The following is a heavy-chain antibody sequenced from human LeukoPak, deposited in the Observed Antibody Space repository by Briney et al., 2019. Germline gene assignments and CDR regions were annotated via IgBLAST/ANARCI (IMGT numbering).Heavy chain of an antibody. CDR3: ARGAPNDYGDYGDHWYFDL. CDR2: INHSGST. Sequence: KPSETLSLTCAVYGGSFSGYYWSWIRQPPGKGLEWIGEINHSGSTNYNPSPKSRVTISVDTSKNQFSLKLSSVTAADTAVYYCARGAPNDYGDYGDHWYFDLWGRGTLVTVSS. V-gene: IGHV4-34*01. J-gene: IGHJ2*01. D-gene: IGHD4-17*01. CDR1: GGSFSGYY.